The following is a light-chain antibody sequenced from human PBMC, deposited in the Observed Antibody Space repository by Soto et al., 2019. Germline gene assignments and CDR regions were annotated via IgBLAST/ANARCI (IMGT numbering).Light chain of an antibody. CDR3: QQANSFPRT. CDR2: AAS. CDR1: QAISTW. V-gene: IGKV1D-12*01. Sequence: DIQMTQSPSSVSASVGDRVTITCWASQAISTWLAWYQQKPGKATKLLIYAASNLQTGVPSRFSGRGSGTDFTLTISSLQPEDFATYYCQQANSFPRTFGQGTKVEIK. J-gene: IGKJ1*01.